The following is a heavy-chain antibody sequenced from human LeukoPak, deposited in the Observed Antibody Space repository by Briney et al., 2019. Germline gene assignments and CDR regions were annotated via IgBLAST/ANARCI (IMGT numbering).Heavy chain of an antibody. Sequence: PGGSLRLSCAASGFTFSSYGMQWVRQAPGKGLEWVALIWYDGTNQYYADSVKGRFTISRDNSNNILYLQMNSLRAEDTAIYHCATYINWVAGDVWGQGTTVIVSS. V-gene: IGHV3-33*01. CDR2: IWYDGTNQ. D-gene: IGHD1-1*01. J-gene: IGHJ6*02. CDR3: ATYINWVAGDV. CDR1: GFTFSSYG.